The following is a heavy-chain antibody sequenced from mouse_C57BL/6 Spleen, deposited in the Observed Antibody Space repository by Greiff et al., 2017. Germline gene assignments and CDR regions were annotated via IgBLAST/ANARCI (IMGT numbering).Heavy chain of an antibody. Sequence: VQLQQSGAELARPGASVKLSCKASGYTFTSYGISWVKQRTGQGLEWIGEIYPRSGNTYYNEKFKGKATLTADKSSSKAYMELRSLTSEDSAVYFCARYITTVVAPDYWGQGTTRTVSS. CDR3: ARYITTVVAPDY. CDR2: IYPRSGNT. J-gene: IGHJ2*01. CDR1: GYTFTSYG. V-gene: IGHV1-81*01. D-gene: IGHD1-1*01.